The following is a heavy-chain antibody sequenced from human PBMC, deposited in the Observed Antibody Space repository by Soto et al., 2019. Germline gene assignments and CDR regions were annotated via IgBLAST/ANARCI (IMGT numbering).Heavy chain of an antibody. V-gene: IGHV4-34*01. CDR2: INHSGST. Sequence: TSETLSLTCAVYGGSFSGYYWSWIRQPPGKGLEWIGEINHSGSTNYNPSLKSRVTISVDTSKNQFSLKLSSVTAADTAVYYCARRGDGYYYYYMDVWGK. CDR1: GGSFSGYY. J-gene: IGHJ6*03. CDR3: ARRGDGYYYYYMDV. D-gene: IGHD6-25*01.